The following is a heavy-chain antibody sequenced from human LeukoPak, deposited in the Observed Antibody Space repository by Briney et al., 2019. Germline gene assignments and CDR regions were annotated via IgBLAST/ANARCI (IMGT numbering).Heavy chain of an antibody. V-gene: IGHV4-34*01. D-gene: IGHD6-13*01. CDR3: AREAQHLVDLYYYYYYMDV. CDR2: INHSGST. J-gene: IGHJ6*03. CDR1: GGSFSGYY. Sequence: SSETLSLTCAVYGGSFSGYYWSWIRQPPGKGLEWIGEINHSGSTNYNPSLKSRVTISVDTSKNQFSLKLSSVTAADTAVYYCAREAQHLVDLYYYYYYMDVWGKGTTVTVSS.